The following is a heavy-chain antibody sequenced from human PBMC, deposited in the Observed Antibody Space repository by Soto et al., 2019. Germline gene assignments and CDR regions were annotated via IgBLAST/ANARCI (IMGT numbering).Heavy chain of an antibody. Sequence: VQLVESGGGVVQPGRSLRLSCAAYGFTLSSYSMNWVRQAPGKGLEWVSSISSSSSYIYYADSVKGRFTISRDNAKNSVSLQMNSLRAEATAVYYCARDPSDAFDIWGQGTMVAVSS. CDR3: ARDPSDAFDI. CDR1: GFTLSSYS. CDR2: ISSSSSYI. J-gene: IGHJ3*02. V-gene: IGHV3-21*01.